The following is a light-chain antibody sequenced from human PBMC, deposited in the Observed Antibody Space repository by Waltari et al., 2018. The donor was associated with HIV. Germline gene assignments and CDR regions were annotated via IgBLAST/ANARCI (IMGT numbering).Light chain of an antibody. CDR1: SSNIGSNT. CDR3: AAWDDSVMGV. Sequence: QSVLTQPPSASGTPGQRVTISCSGSSSNIGSNTVNWYQQRPGTSPKLLSYYNNQRPSWVPHRFSGSKTGTSGSLAISGLQSEDEADYYCAAWDDSVMGVFGGGTRLTVL. J-gene: IGLJ3*02. CDR2: YNN. V-gene: IGLV1-44*01.